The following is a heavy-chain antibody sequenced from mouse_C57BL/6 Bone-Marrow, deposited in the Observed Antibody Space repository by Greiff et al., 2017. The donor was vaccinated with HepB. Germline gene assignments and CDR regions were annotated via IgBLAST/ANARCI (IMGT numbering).Heavy chain of an antibody. V-gene: IGHV14-1*01. CDR3: TTWILRYPYYFDY. D-gene: IGHD1-1*01. Sequence: VQLQQSGAELVRPGASVKLSCTASGFNIKDYYMHWVKQRPEQGLEWIGRIDPEDGDTEYAPKFQGKATMTADTSSNTAYLQLGSLTSEDTAVYYCTTWILRYPYYFDYWGQGTTLTVSS. J-gene: IGHJ2*01. CDR2: IDPEDGDT. CDR1: GFNIKDYY.